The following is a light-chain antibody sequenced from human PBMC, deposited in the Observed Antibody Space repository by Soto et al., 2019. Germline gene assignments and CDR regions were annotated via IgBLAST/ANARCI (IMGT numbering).Light chain of an antibody. Sequence: DIQLTQTPSTLSASVGDEVTLTCRASQTISRWLAWYQQKPGRAPKLLIYDASTLESGVPSRFSGSGSETEFTLPISRLPPDDFATYFCHSRAFGQGTRLEIK. CDR1: QTISRW. CDR3: HSRA. CDR2: DAS. V-gene: IGKV1-5*01. J-gene: IGKJ5*01.